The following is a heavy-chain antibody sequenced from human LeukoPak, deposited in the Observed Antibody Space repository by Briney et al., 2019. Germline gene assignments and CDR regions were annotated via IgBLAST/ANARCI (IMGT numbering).Heavy chain of an antibody. J-gene: IGHJ4*02. CDR1: GFTFSSYA. Sequence: GGSLRLSCAAPGFTFSSYAMSWVRQAPGKGLEWVSTISATGGSTFYADSVKGRFTISRDNSKDTLYLQINSLRAEDTAVYFCAKVQITVVSPPDSWGQGTLVTVSS. CDR3: AKVQITVVSPPDS. CDR2: ISATGGST. V-gene: IGHV3-23*01. D-gene: IGHD4-23*01.